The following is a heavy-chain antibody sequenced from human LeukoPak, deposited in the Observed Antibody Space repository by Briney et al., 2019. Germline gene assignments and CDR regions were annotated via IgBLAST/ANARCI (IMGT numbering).Heavy chain of an antibody. J-gene: IGHJ4*02. V-gene: IGHV4-39*07. CDR2: IYYTGNT. CDR1: GDSISTSKSY. D-gene: IGHD1-26*01. CDR3: ARGVNSGYFDY. Sequence: SDTLSLTCTVSGDSISTSKSYWGCIRQPPLNGLEWIGSIYYTGNTYYNASLKSRVTISVDTSKNQFSLKLTSVTAADTAVYYCARGVNSGYFDYCGQGTLVTVSS.